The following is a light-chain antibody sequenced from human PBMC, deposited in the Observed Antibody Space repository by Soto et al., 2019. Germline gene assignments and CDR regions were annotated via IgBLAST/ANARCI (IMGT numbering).Light chain of an antibody. CDR2: GIS. CDR3: LHDALFPYS. CDR1: QAIRND. Sequence: QMTQSPSSLSASVGDTVTFTCRASQAIRNDLGWFQQRPGKPPKLLIYGISILQTGVPSRFSGSGSGTDFTLTISGLQPEDFATYYCLHDALFPYSFGQGTRLEI. J-gene: IGKJ2*03. V-gene: IGKV1-6*01.